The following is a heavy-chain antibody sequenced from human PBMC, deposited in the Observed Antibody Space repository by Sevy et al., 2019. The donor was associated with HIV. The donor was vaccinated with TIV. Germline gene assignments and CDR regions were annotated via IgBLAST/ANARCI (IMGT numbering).Heavy chain of an antibody. D-gene: IGHD3-22*01. Sequence: ASVKVSCKASGYTFTGYYIHWVRQAPGLGLEWMGWISPNSGGTNYAQKFQGRVTMTRDTSISTAYMELSRLKSNDTAVYYCTRGPSGFSWSDLAYWGQGTLVTVSS. J-gene: IGHJ4*02. V-gene: IGHV1-2*02. CDR2: ISPNSGGT. CDR3: TRGPSGFSWSDLAY. CDR1: GYTFTGYY.